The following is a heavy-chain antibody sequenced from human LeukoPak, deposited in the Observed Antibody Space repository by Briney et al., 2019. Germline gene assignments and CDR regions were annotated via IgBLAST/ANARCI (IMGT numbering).Heavy chain of an antibody. CDR1: GFTFSSYS. Sequence: GGSLRLSCAASGFTFSSYSMNWVRQAPGKGLEWVSYIISISNTIYYADSVKGRFTISRDNAKNSLYLQINSLRDEETAGYYCARDTQYRFGRGFIYWGEGALITVSS. CDR3: ARDTQYRFGRGFIY. D-gene: IGHD2-15*01. V-gene: IGHV3-48*02. CDR2: IISISNTI. J-gene: IGHJ4*02.